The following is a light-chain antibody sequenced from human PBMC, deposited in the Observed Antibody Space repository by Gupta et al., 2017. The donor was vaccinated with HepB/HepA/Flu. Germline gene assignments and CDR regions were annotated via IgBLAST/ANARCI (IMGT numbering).Light chain of an antibody. CDR2: DDR. J-gene: IGLJ3*02. V-gene: IGLV3-21*02. Sequence: SYVLTQPPSVSVAPGETARITCGGNNIGSKKVQWYKHKAGQAPVLVVHDDRYRPSGTPERFSGSNSGHAATLTISRVEAGDEGDYYCQVWESSGDHHWVFGGGTKVTVL. CDR3: QVWESSGDHHWV. CDR1: NIGSKK.